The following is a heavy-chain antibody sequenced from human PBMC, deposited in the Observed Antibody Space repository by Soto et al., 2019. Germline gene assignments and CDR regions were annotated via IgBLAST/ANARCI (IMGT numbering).Heavy chain of an antibody. J-gene: IGHJ6*03. CDR3: ARGYYGSTRLLYYYYMDV. CDR1: GYTFTSYD. CDR2: MNPNSGNT. Sequence: ASVKVSCKASGYTFTSYDINWVRQATGQGLEWMGWMNPNSGNTGYAQKFQGRVTMTRNTSISPAYMELSSLRSEDTAVYYCARGYYGSTRLLYYYYMDVWGKGTTVTVSS. V-gene: IGHV1-8*01. D-gene: IGHD3-10*01.